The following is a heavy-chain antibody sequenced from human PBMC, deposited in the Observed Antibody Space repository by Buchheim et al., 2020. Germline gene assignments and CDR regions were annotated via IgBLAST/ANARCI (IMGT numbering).Heavy chain of an antibody. CDR2: LSANGGEA. Sequence: EVQLLESGGGLVQAGGSLRLSCAASGFVFSTYSMNWVRQAPGKGPEWVSILSANGGEAHYADSVKGRFTISRDNSTNTLYLQLNSLRADDTAVYYCARGASTITRHFDNWGQGTL. CDR1: GFVFSTYS. D-gene: IGHD3-3*01. CDR3: ARGASTITRHFDN. V-gene: IGHV3-23*01. J-gene: IGHJ4*01.